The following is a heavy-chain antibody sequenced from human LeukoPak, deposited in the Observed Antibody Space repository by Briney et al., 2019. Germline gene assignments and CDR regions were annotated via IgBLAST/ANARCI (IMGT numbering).Heavy chain of an antibody. V-gene: IGHV4-34*01. Sequence: KPSETLSLTCAVYGGSFSGYYWSWIRQPPGKGLEWIGEINQSGSTNYNPSLKSRVTISVDTSKNQFSLKLSSVTAADTAVYYCATFTDSSGWYYFDYWGQGTLVTVSS. CDR3: ATFTDSSGWYYFDY. D-gene: IGHD6-19*01. J-gene: IGHJ4*02. CDR2: INQSGST. CDR1: GGSFSGYY.